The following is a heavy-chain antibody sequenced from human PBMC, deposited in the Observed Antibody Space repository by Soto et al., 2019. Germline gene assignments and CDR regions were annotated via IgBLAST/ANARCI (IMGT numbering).Heavy chain of an antibody. J-gene: IGHJ6*02. CDR1: GGSISSYY. Sequence: SETLSLTCTASGGSISSYYWSWIRQPPGKGLEWIGYIYYSGSTNYNPSLKSRVTISVDTSKNQFSLKLSSVTAADTAVYYCARDKRTLGMDVWGQGTTVTVSS. CDR2: IYYSGST. D-gene: IGHD1-1*01. CDR3: ARDKRTLGMDV. V-gene: IGHV4-59*01.